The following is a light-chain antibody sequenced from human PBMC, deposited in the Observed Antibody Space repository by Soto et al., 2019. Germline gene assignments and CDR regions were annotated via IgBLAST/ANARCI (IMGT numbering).Light chain of an antibody. V-gene: IGKV4-1*01. CDR3: LQYYTTPQT. J-gene: IGKJ1*01. Sequence: DIVMTQSPYSLAVSLGERATINCKSSQSFLYSSNNKNYLAWYQQKPGQPPNLLIYWASTRESGVPDRFSGSGSGTDFTLTISSLQAEDVAVYYCLQYYTTPQTFGQGTK. CDR1: QSFLYSSNNKNY. CDR2: WAS.